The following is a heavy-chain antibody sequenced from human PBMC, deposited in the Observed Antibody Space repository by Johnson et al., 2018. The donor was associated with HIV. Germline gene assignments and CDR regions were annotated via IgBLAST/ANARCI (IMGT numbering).Heavy chain of an antibody. CDR1: GFTFSSYA. Sequence: VQLVESGGGLVQPGGSLRLSCAASGFTFSSYAMSWVRQAPGKGLEWVSAIRGSGDSTYYADSVKGRFTISRDNSKNTLYLQMNSLRAEDTAVYYCARGLRRTTVGNDAFDIWGQGTMVTVSS. V-gene: IGHV3-23*04. J-gene: IGHJ3*02. D-gene: IGHD4-23*01. CDR2: IRGSGDST. CDR3: ARGLRRTTVGNDAFDI.